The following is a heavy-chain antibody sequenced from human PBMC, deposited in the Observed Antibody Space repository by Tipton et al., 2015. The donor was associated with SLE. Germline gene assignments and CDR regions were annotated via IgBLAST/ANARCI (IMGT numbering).Heavy chain of an antibody. CDR3: ARLITVGAKEARGFDY. D-gene: IGHD4/OR15-4a*01. Sequence: VQLVQSGAEVKKPGESLKISCKGSGYIFTTHWIGWVRQMPGKGLEWMGIIYPGDSDTRYSPSFRGQVIISTDKSIRPAYLQWSSLKASDTAMYYCARLITVGAKEARGFDYWGQGTLVTVSS. J-gene: IGHJ4*02. CDR1: GYIFTTHW. V-gene: IGHV5-51*01. CDR2: IYPGDSDT.